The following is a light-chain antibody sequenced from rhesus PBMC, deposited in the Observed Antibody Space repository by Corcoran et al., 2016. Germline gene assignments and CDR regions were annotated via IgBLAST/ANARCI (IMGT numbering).Light chain of an antibody. Sequence: SYDLTQPPSGSVFPGQKARVTCGGTNLGNAVVHWYQQKPPPAPFLVIHSDNARPSAIPERFSGSKSGNTATLTISGVEAGDEADFYCHVWDISSYHPYIFGAWTRLTVL. CDR1: NLGNAV. V-gene: IGLV3-44*01. CDR3: HVWDISSYHPYI. J-gene: IGLJ1*01. CDR2: SDN.